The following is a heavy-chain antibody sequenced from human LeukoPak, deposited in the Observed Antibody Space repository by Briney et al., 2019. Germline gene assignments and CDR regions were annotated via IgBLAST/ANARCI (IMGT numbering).Heavy chain of an antibody. D-gene: IGHD3-22*01. CDR3: ARDDDRAREIDY. CDR1: RGTCSKYA. Sequence: SVKVSCKASRGTCSKYAISWVRQAPGHGLEWMGRIIPILNITHYAQKFQGRVTIAADKSTSTAYMELSSLRSEDTAMYYCARDDDRAREIDYWGQGTLVTVSS. V-gene: IGHV1-69*04. CDR2: IIPILNIT. J-gene: IGHJ4*02.